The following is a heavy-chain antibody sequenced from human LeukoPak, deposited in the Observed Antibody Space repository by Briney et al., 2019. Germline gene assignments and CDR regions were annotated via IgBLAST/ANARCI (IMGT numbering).Heavy chain of an antibody. CDR1: GYTFTGYY. V-gene: IGHV1-2*02. CDR3: ATQPGIASSGPLYNWFDP. J-gene: IGHJ5*02. D-gene: IGHD6-13*01. Sequence: GASVKVSCKASGYTFTGYYMHWVRQAPGQGLEWMGWINPNSGGTNYAQKFQGRVTITRDTSASTAYMELSSLRSEDTAVYYCATQPGIASSGPLYNWFDPWGQGTLVTVSS. CDR2: INPNSGGT.